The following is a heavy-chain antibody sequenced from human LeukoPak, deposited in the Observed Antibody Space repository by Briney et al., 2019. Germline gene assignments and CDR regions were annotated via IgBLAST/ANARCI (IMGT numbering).Heavy chain of an antibody. CDR2: IRSTPDGAAT. Sequence: GGSLRLSCAASGFTFISSWMTWVRQAPGEGLEWVGRIRSTPDGAATDYAAPVKGRFTISRDDSKNTLYLQMSSLRTEDTAVYYCATDLHFGYCTATSCANYWGQGTLVTVSS. CDR1: GFTFISSW. D-gene: IGHD2-2*03. CDR3: ATDLHFGYCTATSCANY. J-gene: IGHJ4*02. V-gene: IGHV3-15*01.